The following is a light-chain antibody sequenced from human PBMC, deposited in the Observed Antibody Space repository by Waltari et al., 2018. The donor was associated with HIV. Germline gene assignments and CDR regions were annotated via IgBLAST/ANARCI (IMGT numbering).Light chain of an antibody. V-gene: IGLV1-47*01. CDR3: AAWDDSLSGLV. Sequence: QSVLTQPPSASGTPGQRVTISCSGSSSNIGSNYGYWYQQLPGTAPKLLIYRNNQRPSGVSNRFSGSKSGTSASLAISGLRSEDEADYYCAAWDDSLSGLVFGGGTKVTVL. CDR1: SSNIGSNY. CDR2: RNN. J-gene: IGLJ3*02.